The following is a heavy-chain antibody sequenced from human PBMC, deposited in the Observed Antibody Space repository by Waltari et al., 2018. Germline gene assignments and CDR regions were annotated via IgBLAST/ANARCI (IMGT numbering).Heavy chain of an antibody. CDR1: GGSFSGYY. J-gene: IGHJ4*02. Sequence: QVQLQQWGAGLLKPSETLSLTCAVYGGSFSGYYWSWIRQPPGKGLEWIGEINHSGSTNYNPSLKSRVTISVDTSKNQFSLKLSSVTAADTAVYYCARGRVGDYDRVDNYFDYWGQGTLVTVSS. D-gene: IGHD4-17*01. CDR2: INHSGST. CDR3: ARGRVGDYDRVDNYFDY. V-gene: IGHV4-34*01.